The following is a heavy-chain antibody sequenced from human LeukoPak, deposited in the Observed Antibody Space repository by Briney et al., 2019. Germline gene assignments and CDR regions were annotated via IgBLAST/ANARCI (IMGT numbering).Heavy chain of an antibody. Sequence: GGSLRLSCAAPGFTFSSSAMSWVRQAPGKGLEWVSAISGSGGSTYYADSVKGRFTISRDNSKNTLYLQMNSLRAEDTAVYDCAKSLVVVVTAIHSWGQGTLVTVSS. D-gene: IGHD2-21*02. CDR1: GFTFSSSA. CDR3: AKSLVVVVTAIHS. CDR2: ISGSGGST. J-gene: IGHJ4*02. V-gene: IGHV3-23*01.